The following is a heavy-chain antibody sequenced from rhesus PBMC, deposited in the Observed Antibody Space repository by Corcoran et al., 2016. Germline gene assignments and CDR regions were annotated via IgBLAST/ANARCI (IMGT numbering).Heavy chain of an antibody. CDR1: GGAISGSNS. V-gene: IGHV4-93*02. CDR2: SYGIRGST. Sequence: QVQLQESGPAVVKPSETLSHTCAVSGGAISGSNSWRWIRQSPGKGLEWIVGSYGIRGSTYYYPSLNRRVPISIDTSKNRFSLKLSSVTTADTAVYYCARPANTVTTDYWGQGVLVTVSS. J-gene: IGHJ4*01. CDR3: ARPANTVTTDY. D-gene: IGHD4-23*01.